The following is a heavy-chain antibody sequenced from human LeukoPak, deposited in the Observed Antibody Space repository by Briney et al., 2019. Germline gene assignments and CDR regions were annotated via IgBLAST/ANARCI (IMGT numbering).Heavy chain of an antibody. CDR1: GYTFTSYG. J-gene: IGHJ4*02. D-gene: IGHD2-2*01. V-gene: IGHV1-18*01. CDR3: ARPQVVPAADEIYYFDY. Sequence: GASVKVSCKASGYTFTSYGISWVRQAPGQGLEWMGWISAYNGNTDYAQKLQGRVTMTTDTSTSTAYMELRSLRSDDTAVYYCARPQVVPAADEIYYFDYWGQGTLVTVSS. CDR2: ISAYNGNT.